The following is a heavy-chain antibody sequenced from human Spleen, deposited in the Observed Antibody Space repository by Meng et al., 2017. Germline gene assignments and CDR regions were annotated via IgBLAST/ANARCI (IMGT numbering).Heavy chain of an antibody. CDR2: INAGNGNT. J-gene: IGHJ5*02. Sequence: ASVKVSCKASGYTFTSYAMHWVRQAPGQRLEWMGWINAGNGNTKYSQKFQGRVTNTRDTSASTAYMELSSLRSEDTAVYYCARGPSGYPNWFDPWGQGTLVTVSS. D-gene: IGHD3-3*01. V-gene: IGHV1-3*01. CDR1: GYTFTSYA. CDR3: ARGPSGYPNWFDP.